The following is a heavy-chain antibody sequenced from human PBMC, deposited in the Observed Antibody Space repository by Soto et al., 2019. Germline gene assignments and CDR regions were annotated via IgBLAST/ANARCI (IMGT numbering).Heavy chain of an antibody. CDR1: GFTFSSYG. J-gene: IGHJ6*02. CDR3: ARDKGDYDFYYLEYDGMDV. CDR2: IWYDGSNK. V-gene: IGHV3-33*01. Sequence: QVQLVESGGGVVQPGRSLRLSCAASGFTFSSYGMHWVRQAPGKGLEWVAVIWYDGSNKYYADSVKGRFTSSRDNSKNTLYLQMNSLRAEDTAVYYCARDKGDYDFYYLEYDGMDVWGQGTTVTVSS. D-gene: IGHD3-3*01.